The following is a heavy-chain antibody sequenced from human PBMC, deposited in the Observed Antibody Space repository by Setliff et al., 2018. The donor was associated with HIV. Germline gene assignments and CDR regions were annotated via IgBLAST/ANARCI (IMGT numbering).Heavy chain of an antibody. CDR1: GFSLSTNAVG. CDR2: IDWDDDK. CDR3: ARAPGAYSSSFYFDY. D-gene: IGHD6-6*01. V-gene: IGHV2-70*11. J-gene: IGHJ4*02. Sequence: SGPTLVNPTQTLTLTCTFSGFSLSTNAVGVGWIRQPPGKALEWLARIDWDDDKHYSTSLKTRLTISKDTSKNQVVLTMTNTDPVDTATYCCARAPGAYSSSFYFDYWGQGTLVTVSS.